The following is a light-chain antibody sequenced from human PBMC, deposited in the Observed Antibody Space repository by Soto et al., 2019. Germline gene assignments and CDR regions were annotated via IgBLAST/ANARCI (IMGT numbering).Light chain of an antibody. CDR1: SSDVGDYIY. Sequence: SVLTQPASVSGSPGQSITISCTGTSSDVGDYIYVSWYQHHPGKAPKLMIYDVTNRPSGVSNRFSGSKSGNTASLTISGLQAEDEADYYCSSYTTSRSYVFGTGTKVTVL. CDR3: SSYTTSRSYV. J-gene: IGLJ1*01. CDR2: DVT. V-gene: IGLV2-14*03.